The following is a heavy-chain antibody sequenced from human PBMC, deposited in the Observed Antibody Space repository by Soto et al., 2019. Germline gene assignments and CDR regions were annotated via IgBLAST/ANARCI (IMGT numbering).Heavy chain of an antibody. CDR2: IKQDGSEK. CDR3: ARATGSNHPFDY. D-gene: IGHD2-2*01. J-gene: IGHJ4*02. V-gene: IGHV3-7*01. Sequence: GGSLRLSCAASGFIFSSYWMSWVRQAPGKGLEWVANIKQDGSEKYYVDSVKGRFTISRDNAKNTLYLQMNSLRAEGTAVYYCARATGSNHPFDYWGQGSLVTVS. CDR1: GFIFSSYW.